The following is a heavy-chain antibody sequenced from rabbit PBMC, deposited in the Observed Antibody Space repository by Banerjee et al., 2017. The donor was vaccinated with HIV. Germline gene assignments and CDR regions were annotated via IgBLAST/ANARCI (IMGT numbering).Heavy chain of an antibody. D-gene: IGHD8-1*01. CDR1: GLDFSSGYY. J-gene: IGHJ4*01. Sequence: QEQLVESGGDLVKPEGSLTLTCTASGLDFSSGYYMCWVRQAPGKGLEWIGCIYTGSGNTYYPSWAKGRFTISKTSTTVTLQMTSLTAADTATYFCARWASNYNWCLNLWGPGTLVTVS. V-gene: IGHV1S45*01. CDR2: IYTGSGNT. CDR3: ARWASNYNWCLNL.